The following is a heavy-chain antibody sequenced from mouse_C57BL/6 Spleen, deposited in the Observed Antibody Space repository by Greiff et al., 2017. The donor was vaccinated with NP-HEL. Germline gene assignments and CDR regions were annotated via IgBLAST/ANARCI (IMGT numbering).Heavy chain of an antibody. CDR3: ARYSNYWYFGV. D-gene: IGHD2-5*01. Sequence: LVESGAELVRPGASVKLSCKASGYTFTSYCISWVKQRTGPGLEWIGEIYPRSGNTYYNEKFKGKATLTVDKSSSTAYMELSSLTSEDSAVYFCARYSNYWYFGVWGTGTTVTVSS. CDR1: GYTFTSYC. CDR2: IYPRSGNT. V-gene: IGHV1-81*01. J-gene: IGHJ1*03.